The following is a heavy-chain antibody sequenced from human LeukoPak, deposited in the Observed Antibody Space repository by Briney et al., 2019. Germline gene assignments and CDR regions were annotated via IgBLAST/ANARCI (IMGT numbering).Heavy chain of an antibody. CDR3: AREDYDDSGGWYFDL. CDR2: ISPSGGST. V-gene: IGHV1-46*01. Sequence: ASVKVSCKAFGYTFTSNYMHWVRQAPGQGPEWMGVISPSGGSTTYAQKFQGRVTLTRDMSTSTDYLELSSLRSEDTAVYYCAREDYDDSGGWYFDLWGRGTLVTVSS. J-gene: IGHJ2*01. D-gene: IGHD3-3*01. CDR1: GYTFTSNY.